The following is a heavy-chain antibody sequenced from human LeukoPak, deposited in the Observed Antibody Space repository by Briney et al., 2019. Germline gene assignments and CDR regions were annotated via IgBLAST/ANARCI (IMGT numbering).Heavy chain of an antibody. D-gene: IGHD3-22*01. J-gene: IGHJ6*03. CDR1: GFTFTSHA. V-gene: IGHV3-33*06. CDR2: IWYDGSSK. CDR3: AKDRRLYDTSGYSTYMDV. Sequence: GGSLRLSCAASGFTFTSHAMHWVRQAPGKGLEWVAVIWYDGSSKYQADSVKGRFTISRDNSKNTLYLQMNSLRAEDTAVYYCAKDRRLYDTSGYSTYMDVWGKGTTVTVSS.